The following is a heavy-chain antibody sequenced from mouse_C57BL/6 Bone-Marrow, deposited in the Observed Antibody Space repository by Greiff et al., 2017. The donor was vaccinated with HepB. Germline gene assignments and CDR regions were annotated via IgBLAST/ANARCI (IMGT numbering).Heavy chain of an antibody. CDR1: GFTFSSYA. CDR2: ISSGGDYI. D-gene: IGHD2-3*01. J-gene: IGHJ1*03. V-gene: IGHV5-9-1*02. Sequence: EVKVEESGEGLVKPGGSLKLSCAASGFTFSSYAMSWVRQTPEKRLEWVAYISSGGDYIYYADTVKGRFTISRDNARNTLYLQMSSLKSEDTAMYYCTRADGYYLYWYFDVWGTGTTVTVSS. CDR3: TRADGYYLYWYFDV.